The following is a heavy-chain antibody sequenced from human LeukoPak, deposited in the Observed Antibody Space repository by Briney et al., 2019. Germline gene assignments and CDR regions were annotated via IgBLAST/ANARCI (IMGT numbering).Heavy chain of an antibody. CDR3: AKDNGREGGIAAAGGPFDY. CDR1: GFTFSSYW. CDR2: IKEDGGEA. V-gene: IGHV3-7*03. D-gene: IGHD6-13*01. J-gene: IGHJ4*02. Sequence: GGSLRLSCAASGFTFSSYWMTWVRQAPGKGLEWVANIKEDGGEAYYVNSVKGRFTISRDNAKNSLYLQMNSLRAEDMALYYCAKDNGREGGIAAAGGPFDYWGQGTLVTVSS.